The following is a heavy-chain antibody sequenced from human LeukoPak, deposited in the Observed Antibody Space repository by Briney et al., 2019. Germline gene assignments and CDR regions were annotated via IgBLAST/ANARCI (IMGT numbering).Heavy chain of an antibody. CDR3: ARENYGSGSYRDYYYGMDV. Sequence: GGSLRLSCAASGFTFSSYSMNWVRQAPGKGLEWDSSISSSSSYIYYADSVKGRFTISRDNAKNSLYLQMNSLRAEDTAVYYCARENYGSGSYRDYYYGMDVWGKGTTVTVSS. J-gene: IGHJ6*04. CDR1: GFTFSSYS. CDR2: ISSSSSYI. D-gene: IGHD3-10*01. V-gene: IGHV3-21*01.